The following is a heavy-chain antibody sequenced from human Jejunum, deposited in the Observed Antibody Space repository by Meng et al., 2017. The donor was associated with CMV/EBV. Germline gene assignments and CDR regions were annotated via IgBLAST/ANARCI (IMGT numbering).Heavy chain of an antibody. D-gene: IGHD3-3*01. CDR2: ISSSSSYI. V-gene: IGHV3-21*01. CDR3: ARAGGIYDSPDV. J-gene: IGHJ6*02. CDR1: GFTVSSYA. Sequence: AASGFTVSSYAMHWVRQAPGKGLEWVSSISSSSSYIYYADSVKGRFTISRDNAKNSLYLQMNSLRAEDTAVYYCARAGGIYDSPDVWGQGTTVTVSS.